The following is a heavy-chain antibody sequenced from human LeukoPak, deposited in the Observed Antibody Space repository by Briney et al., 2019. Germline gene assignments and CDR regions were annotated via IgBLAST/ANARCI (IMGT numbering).Heavy chain of an antibody. CDR3: ARVGGIVVVPAAIDYYYYYMDV. J-gene: IGHJ6*03. V-gene: IGHV1-69*06. D-gene: IGHD2-2*01. Sequence: ASVKVSCKASGGTFSSYAISRVRQAPGQGLEWMGGIIPIFGTANYAQKFQGRVTITADKSTSTAYMELSSLRSDDTAVYYCARVGGIVVVPAAIDYYYYYMDVWGKGTTVTVSS. CDR2: IIPIFGTA. CDR1: GGTFSSYA.